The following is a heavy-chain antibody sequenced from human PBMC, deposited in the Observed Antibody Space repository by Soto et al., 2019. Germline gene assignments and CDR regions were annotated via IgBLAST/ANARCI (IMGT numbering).Heavy chain of an antibody. CDR3: ARDPQTTQDIVVVPASGYYGMDV. V-gene: IGHV3-74*01. J-gene: IGHJ6*02. D-gene: IGHD2-2*01. CDR2: INSDGSST. Sequence: LRLSCAASGFTFSSYWMHWVRQAPGKGLVWVSRINSDGSSTSYADSVKGRFTISRDNAKNTLYLQMNSLRAEDTAVYYCARDPQTTQDIVVVPASGYYGMDVWGQGTTVTVSS. CDR1: GFTFSSYW.